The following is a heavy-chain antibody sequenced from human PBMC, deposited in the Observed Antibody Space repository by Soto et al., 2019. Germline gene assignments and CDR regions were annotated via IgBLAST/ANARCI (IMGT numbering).Heavy chain of an antibody. CDR1: GGSISSSSYY. V-gene: IGHV4-39*01. CDR2: IYYSGST. D-gene: IGHD3-3*01. J-gene: IGHJ6*02. CDR3: ARHGDKNDDFWSGYYRYYGMDV. Sequence: SETLSLTCTVSGGSISSSSYYWGWIRQPPGKGLEWIGSIYYSGSTYYNPSLKSRVTISVDTSKNQFSLKLSSVTAADTAVYYCARHGDKNDDFWSGYYRYYGMDVWGQGTTVT.